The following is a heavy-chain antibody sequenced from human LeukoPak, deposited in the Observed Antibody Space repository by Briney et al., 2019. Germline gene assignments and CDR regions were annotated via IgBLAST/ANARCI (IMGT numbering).Heavy chain of an antibody. CDR1: GFTFSDYA. Sequence: GGSLRLSCADSGFTFSDYAMSWVRQAPGGGLEWVSAISGSGDKTFHANSVKGRFTTSRDNSKNTLSLQMSSLRVEDSAVYFCAKDTSAWWYHRAYMNVWGTGTTVTVSS. J-gene: IGHJ6*03. CDR2: ISGSGDKT. CDR3: AKDTSAWWYHRAYMNV. V-gene: IGHV3-23*01. D-gene: IGHD2-15*01.